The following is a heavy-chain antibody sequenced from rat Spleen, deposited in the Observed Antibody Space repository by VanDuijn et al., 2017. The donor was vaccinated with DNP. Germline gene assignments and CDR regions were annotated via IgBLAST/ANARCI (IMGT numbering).Heavy chain of an antibody. CDR3: ARSPAGKYNGWLAY. CDR1: GFSLTDFS. Sequence: QVQLKESGPGLVQPSQTLSLTCTVSGFSLTDFSVHWVRQTPGKGLEWMGRIRANGVTDYHSALKSRLSISRDTSKSKVFLKMNSLQTEEAAMYFCARSPAGKYNGWLAYCGQGTFVTVSS. CDR2: IRANGVT. V-gene: IGHV2-19*01. J-gene: IGHJ3*01. D-gene: IGHD1-5*01.